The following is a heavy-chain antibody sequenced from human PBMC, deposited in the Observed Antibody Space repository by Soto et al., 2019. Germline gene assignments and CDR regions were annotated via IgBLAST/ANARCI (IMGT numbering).Heavy chain of an antibody. CDR1: GFAFNNYG. CDR3: AREDSIIIPAGSDF. CDR2: ISKSDYT. J-gene: IGHJ4*02. D-gene: IGHD2-2*01. V-gene: IGHV3-21*01. Sequence: PGGSLRLSCTVSGFAFNNYGINWVRQAPGKGLEWVSSISKSDYTYYSDSVTGRFTISRDNAKNSVSLQMDTLRVEDTAVYYCAREDSIIIPAGSDFWGQGTLVTVYS.